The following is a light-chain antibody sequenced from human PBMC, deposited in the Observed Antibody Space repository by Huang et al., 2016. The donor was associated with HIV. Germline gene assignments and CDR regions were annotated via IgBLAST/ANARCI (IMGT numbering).Light chain of an antibody. CDR2: AAS. J-gene: IGKJ4*01. Sequence: DIQMTQSPSSVSASVGDRVTITCRASQGISNWLAWYQQKPGKAPTLLIYAASNLQSGDPSRFSGGGSGTFFTLTISSLQPEDSAIYYCQQANSFPELSFGGGTRVEI. V-gene: IGKV1-12*01. CDR1: QGISNW. CDR3: QQANSFPELS.